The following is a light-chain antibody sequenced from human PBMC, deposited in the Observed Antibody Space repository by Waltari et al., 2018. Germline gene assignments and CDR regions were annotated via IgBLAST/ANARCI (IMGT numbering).Light chain of an antibody. CDR1: SGHSTNV. CDR2: VNSDGSH. Sequence: SLSASLGAPVKLTCTLSSGHSTNVIAWLQKRPEKGPRFVMKVNSDGSHSKGGEIPDRFSGSSSGAERYLTISSLQSEDEADYYCQTGGHGTWVFGGGTKLTVL. CDR3: QTGGHGTWV. V-gene: IGLV4-69*01. J-gene: IGLJ3*02.